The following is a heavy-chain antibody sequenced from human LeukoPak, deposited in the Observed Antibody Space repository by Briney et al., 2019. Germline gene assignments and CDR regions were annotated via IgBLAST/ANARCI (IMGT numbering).Heavy chain of an antibody. CDR2: ISGDGTST. CDR3: AKGNYYDSSGYSLHD. CDR1: GFTFRSYG. Sequence: GGSLRLSCAASGFTFRSYGMNWVRQAPGKGLVWVSGISGDGTSTTSADSVQGRFTISRDNSRNTVYLQMNSLRADDTAVYYCAKGNYYDSSGYSLHDWGQGTLVTVSS. V-gene: IGHV3-74*03. J-gene: IGHJ4*02. D-gene: IGHD3-22*01.